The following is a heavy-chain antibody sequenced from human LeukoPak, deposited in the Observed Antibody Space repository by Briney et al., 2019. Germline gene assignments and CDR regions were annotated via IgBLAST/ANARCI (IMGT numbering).Heavy chain of an antibody. Sequence: VASVKVSCKASGYTFTGYYIHWVRQAPGQGLEWMGWINPNSGGTNYAQKFQGRVTMTRDTSISTAYMELSRLRSDDTAVYYCARDQGGSYRYWGQGTLVTVPS. V-gene: IGHV1-2*02. D-gene: IGHD1-26*01. CDR2: INPNSGGT. CDR3: ARDQGGSYRY. CDR1: GYTFTGYY. J-gene: IGHJ4*02.